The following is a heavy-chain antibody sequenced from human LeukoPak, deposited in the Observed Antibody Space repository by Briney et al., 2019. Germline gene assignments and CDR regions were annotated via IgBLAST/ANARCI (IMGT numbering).Heavy chain of an antibody. CDR2: ISYDGSNK. CDR1: GFTFSSYA. D-gene: IGHD5-18*01. CDR3: ASAYSYGFRY. Sequence: GGSLRLSCAASGFTFSSYAMHWVRQAPGKGLEWVAVISYDGSNKYYADSVKGRFTISRDNSKNALYLQMNSLRAEDTAVYYCASAYSYGFRYWGQGTLVTVSS. J-gene: IGHJ4*02. V-gene: IGHV3-30-3*01.